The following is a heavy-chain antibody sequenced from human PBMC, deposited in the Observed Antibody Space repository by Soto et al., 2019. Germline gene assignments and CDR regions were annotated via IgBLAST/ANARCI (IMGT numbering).Heavy chain of an antibody. CDR1: GFSLSTSGVG. CDR2: IYWDDDK. D-gene: IGHD3-10*01. Sequence: QITLKESGPTLVKPTQTLTLTCTFSGFSLSTSGVGVGWIRQPPGKALEWLALIYWDDDKRYSPSLKSRLTITKDTSKNQVVLTMTNMDPVDTATYYCAHLNDAHYYGEGHYYYYGMDVWGQGTTVTVSS. J-gene: IGHJ6*02. V-gene: IGHV2-5*02. CDR3: AHLNDAHYYGEGHYYYYGMDV.